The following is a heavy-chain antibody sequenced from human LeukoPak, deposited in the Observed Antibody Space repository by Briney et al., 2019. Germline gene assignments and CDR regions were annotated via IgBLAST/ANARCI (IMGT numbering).Heavy chain of an antibody. J-gene: IGHJ4*02. V-gene: IGHV3-53*01. CDR3: ARDRGSRGSYYEGFDY. Sequence: GGSLRLSCAGSGFIVSSNYMSWVRQAPGKGLEWVSVIYSDDSTYYADSVKGRFTISRDNAKNSLYLQMNSLRDEDTAMYYCARDRGSRGSYYEGFDYWGQGTLVTVSS. CDR1: GFIVSSNY. D-gene: IGHD1-26*01. CDR2: IYSDDST.